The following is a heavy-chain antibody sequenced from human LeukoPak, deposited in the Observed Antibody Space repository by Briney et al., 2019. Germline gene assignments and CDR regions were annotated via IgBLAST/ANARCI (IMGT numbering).Heavy chain of an antibody. CDR2: ISSGGSST. J-gene: IGHJ4*02. D-gene: IGHD5-18*01. Sequence: GGSLRLSCAASGFTFSDYYMSWVRQSPGKGLEWVSYISSGGSSTYYADSVKGRFTISRDNAKISLYLRMNSLRAEDTAVYYCARTRYSYGYYFDYWGLGTLVTVSS. CDR1: GFTFSDYY. CDR3: ARTRYSYGYYFDY. V-gene: IGHV3-11*01.